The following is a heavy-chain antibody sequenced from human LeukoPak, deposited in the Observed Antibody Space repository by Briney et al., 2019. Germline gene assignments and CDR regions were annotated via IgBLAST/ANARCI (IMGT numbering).Heavy chain of an antibody. CDR1: GFTLRNYG. CDR2: LWRDGSNN. Sequence: AESLRLSCVAAGFTLRNYGMHWVRQAPGKGLEWVAVLWRDGSNNFYADSVKGRFRFSRDNSKDMLYLQMNSLRAEDTAVYYCAKEYEIFVGAFDIWGQGTMVTVSS. J-gene: IGHJ3*02. D-gene: IGHD3-9*01. V-gene: IGHV3-33*06. CDR3: AKEYEIFVGAFDI.